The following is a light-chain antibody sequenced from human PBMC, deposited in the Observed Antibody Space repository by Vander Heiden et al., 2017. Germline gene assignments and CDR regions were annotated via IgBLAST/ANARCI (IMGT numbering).Light chain of an antibody. CDR1: QSINTY. CDR3: QHRDSTPYT. V-gene: IGKV1-39*01. Sequence: DIQMTQSPSSLSASVGDRVTITCRASQSINTYLNWYQQKPGKAPKLLIYAASSLQSGVPSRFSGSGSGTDFTLTISRLQPEDFAIYYCQHRDSTPYTFGQGTKLDIK. J-gene: IGKJ2*01. CDR2: AAS.